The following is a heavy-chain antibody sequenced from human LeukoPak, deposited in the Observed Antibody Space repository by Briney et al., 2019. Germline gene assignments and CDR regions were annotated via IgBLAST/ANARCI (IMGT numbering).Heavy chain of an antibody. CDR2: IYYSGST. J-gene: IGHJ4*02. V-gene: IGHV4-39*07. CDR3: ARPAAGTVDY. Sequence: PSETLSLTCTVSSGSITSSSYYWGWIRQPPGKGLEWIGSIYYSGSTYYNPSLKSRVTISLDTSKNQFSLKLSSVTAADTAVYYCARPAAGTVDYWGQGTLVTVSS. CDR1: SGSITSSSYY. D-gene: IGHD6-19*01.